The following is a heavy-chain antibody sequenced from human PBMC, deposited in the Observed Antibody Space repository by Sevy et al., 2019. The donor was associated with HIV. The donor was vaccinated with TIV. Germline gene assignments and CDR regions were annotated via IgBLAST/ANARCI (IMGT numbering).Heavy chain of an antibody. V-gene: IGHV3-30*02. J-gene: IGHJ3*01. CDR2: ISFDEKYK. CDR1: GFTFTSYG. CDR3: AKVLGFGSGYDYAFDF. Sequence: GGSLRLSCAASGFTFTSYGIHWVRQAPGKGLECVAKISFDEKYKYYAESVKGRFTISRDISKSTVFLEMNSLRPDDTGVYYCAKVLGFGSGYDYAFDFWGQGTMVTVSS. D-gene: IGHD5-12*01.